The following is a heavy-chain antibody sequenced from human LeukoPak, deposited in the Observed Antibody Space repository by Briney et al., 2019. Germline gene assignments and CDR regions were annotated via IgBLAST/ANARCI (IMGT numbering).Heavy chain of an antibody. V-gene: IGHV4-39*01. J-gene: IGHJ4*02. CDR3: ARRYSSSWYAGWGYFDY. CDR2: IYYSGST. D-gene: IGHD6-13*01. CDR1: GGSISSSSYY. Sequence: SETLSLTCTVSGGSISSSSYYWGWIRQPPGKGLEWIGSIYYSGSTYYNPSLKSRVTISVDTSKNQFSLKLSSVTAADTAVYYCARRYSSSWYAGWGYFDYWGQGTLVTVSS.